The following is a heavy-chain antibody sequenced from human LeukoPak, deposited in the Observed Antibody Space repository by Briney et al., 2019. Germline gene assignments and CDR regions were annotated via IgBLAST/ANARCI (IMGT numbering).Heavy chain of an antibody. CDR2: ISYDGSNK. CDR1: GFTFSSYA. D-gene: IGHD1-26*01. Sequence: GGSLRLSCAASGFTFSSYAMHWVRQAPGKGLEWVAVISYDGSNKYYADSVKGRFTISRDNSKNTLYLQMNSLRAEDTAVYYCARVIVGATGGGFDYWGQGTLVTVSS. J-gene: IGHJ4*02. V-gene: IGHV3-30-3*01. CDR3: ARVIVGATGGGFDY.